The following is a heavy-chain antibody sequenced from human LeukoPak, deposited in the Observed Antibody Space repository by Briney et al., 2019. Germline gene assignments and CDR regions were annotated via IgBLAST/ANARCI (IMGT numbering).Heavy chain of an antibody. D-gene: IGHD4-11*01. CDR1: GGTFTHFP. CDR2: VIPVFGTP. J-gene: IGHJ5*02. V-gene: IGHV1-69*13. CDR3: ARGGTTTITRLPFDP. Sequence: SVTVSCKASGGTFTHFPITWMRQAPGQGLEWVATVIPVFGTPNYAQKFQGRVTLIADESTSTAYMALSSLRSEDTAVYYCARGGTTTITRLPFDPWGQGTLVTVSS.